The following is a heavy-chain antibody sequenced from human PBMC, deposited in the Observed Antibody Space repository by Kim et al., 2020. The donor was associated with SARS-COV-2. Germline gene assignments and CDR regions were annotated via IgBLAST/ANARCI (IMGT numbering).Heavy chain of an antibody. V-gene: IGHV4-59*08. CDR1: GGSISSYY. D-gene: IGHD1-26*01. Sequence: SETLSLTCTVSGGSISSYYWSWIRQPPGKGLEWIGYIYYSGSTNYNPSLKSRVTISVDTSKNQFSLKLSSVTAADTAVYYCARHPRQSIVGATGAFDIWGQGTMVTVSS. CDR2: IYYSGST. J-gene: IGHJ3*02. CDR3: ARHPRQSIVGATGAFDI.